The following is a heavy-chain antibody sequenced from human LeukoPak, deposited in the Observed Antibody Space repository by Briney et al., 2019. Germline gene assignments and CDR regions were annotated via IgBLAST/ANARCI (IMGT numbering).Heavy chain of an antibody. D-gene: IGHD6-6*01. J-gene: IGHJ4*02. CDR1: GYTFTSYY. Sequence: ASVKVSCKASGYTFTSYYMPWVRQAPGQGLEWMGIINPSGGSTSYAQKFQGRVTMTRDTSTSTVYMELSSLRSEDTAVYYCARAPVGAARYDYWGQGTLVTVSS. V-gene: IGHV1-46*01. CDR2: INPSGGST. CDR3: ARAPVGAARYDY.